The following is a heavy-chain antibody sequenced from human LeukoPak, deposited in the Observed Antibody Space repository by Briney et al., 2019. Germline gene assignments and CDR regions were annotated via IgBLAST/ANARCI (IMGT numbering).Heavy chain of an antibody. D-gene: IGHD3-3*02. V-gene: IGHV3-53*01. Sequence: GGSLRLSCAASGITVSNNYMSWVRQAPGKGLEWVSIIYPDGATYYAESLTGRFTISRDISTNTLFLQMNSLRPEDTAMYYCAKDCCASIRADVWGQGTLVTVSS. J-gene: IGHJ4*02. CDR2: IYPDGAT. CDR1: GITVSNNY. CDR3: AKDCCASIRADV.